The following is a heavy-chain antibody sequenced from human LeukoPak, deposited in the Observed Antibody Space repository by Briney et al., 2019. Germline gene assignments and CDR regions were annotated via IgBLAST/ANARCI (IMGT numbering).Heavy chain of an antibody. CDR2: ISYDGSNK. J-gene: IGHJ6*01. CDR3: AKDWGYTDSYYYFGMSV. CDR1: GFNFSSYG. V-gene: IGHV3-30*18. D-gene: IGHD5-12*01. Sequence: GRSLRLSCAVSGFNFSSYGMHWGRQAPGKGLELEAVISYDGSNKYYSDSVKGRLTISRDNSKNTLYLQMNSLGAENDTVYYCAKDWGYTDSYYYFGMSVSGQRTTVTVHS.